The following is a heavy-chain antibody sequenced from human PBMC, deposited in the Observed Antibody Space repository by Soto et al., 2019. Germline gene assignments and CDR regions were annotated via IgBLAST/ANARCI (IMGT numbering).Heavy chain of an antibody. CDR2: IIPIFGTA. D-gene: IGHD3-22*01. CDR3: ARAYYDSSGYYYFDY. Sequence: QVQLVQSGAEVKKPGSSVKVSCKASGGTFSSYAISWVRQAPGQGLEWMGGIIPIFGTAKYAQKFQGRVTITADKSTRTAYMELSSLRSEDKAVYYCARAYYDSSGYYYFDYWGQGTLVTVSS. J-gene: IGHJ4*02. V-gene: IGHV1-69*06. CDR1: GGTFSSYA.